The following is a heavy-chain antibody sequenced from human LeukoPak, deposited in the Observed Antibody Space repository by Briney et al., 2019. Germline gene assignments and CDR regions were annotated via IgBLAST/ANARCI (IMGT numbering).Heavy chain of an antibody. CDR2: ISYDGSNK. J-gene: IGHJ6*02. V-gene: IGHV3-30*18. D-gene: IGHD1-26*01. Sequence: GESLKISCAVSGFTFSSYGMHWVRQAPGKGLEWVAVISYDGSNKYYADSVKGRFTISRDKSKNTLYLQMNSLRAEDTAVYYCAKDLLGGDSGSYYEVGELGMDVWGQGTTVTVSS. CDR1: GFTFSSYG. CDR3: AKDLLGGDSGSYYEVGELGMDV.